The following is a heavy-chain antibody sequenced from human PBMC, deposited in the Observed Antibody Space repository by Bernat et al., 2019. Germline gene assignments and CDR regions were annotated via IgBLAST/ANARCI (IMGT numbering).Heavy chain of an antibody. CDR2: INAGNGNT. D-gene: IGHD6-6*01. CDR3: ARGEEYSSSCVDY. J-gene: IGHJ4*02. V-gene: IGHV1-3*01. Sequence: QVQLVQSGAEVKKPGASVKVSCKASGYTFTSYAMHWVRQAPGQRLEWMGWINAGNGNTKYSQKFQGRVTITRDTSASTAYMELSSLRSEDTAVYYCARGEEYSSSCVDYWGQGTLVTVSS. CDR1: GYTFTSYA.